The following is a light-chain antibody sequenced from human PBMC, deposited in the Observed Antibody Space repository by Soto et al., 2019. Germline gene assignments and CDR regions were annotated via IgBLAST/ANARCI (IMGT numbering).Light chain of an antibody. V-gene: IGKV3-15*01. J-gene: IGKJ1*01. Sequence: ELVMTQSPATLSVSPGERATLSCRASQSVSSNLAWYQQKPGQAPRLLISGASTRATGIPARFSGSGSGTEFTLTISSLQSEDFAVYYCQQYDSSPRTFGQGTKVDIK. CDR3: QQYDSSPRT. CDR2: GAS. CDR1: QSVSSN.